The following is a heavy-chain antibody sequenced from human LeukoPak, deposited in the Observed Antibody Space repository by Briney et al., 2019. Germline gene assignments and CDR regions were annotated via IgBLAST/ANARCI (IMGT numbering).Heavy chain of an antibody. CDR2: IYSGGST. CDR1: GXTVSSNY. J-gene: IGHJ3*02. Sequence: GGSLRLSCAASGXTVSSNYMSWVRQAPGKGLEWVSVIYSGGSTYYADSVKGRFTISRDNSKNTLYLQMNSLRAEDTAVYYCASGTVTPREAYAFDIWGQGTMVTVSS. D-gene: IGHD4-17*01. CDR3: ASGTVTPREAYAFDI. V-gene: IGHV3-66*01.